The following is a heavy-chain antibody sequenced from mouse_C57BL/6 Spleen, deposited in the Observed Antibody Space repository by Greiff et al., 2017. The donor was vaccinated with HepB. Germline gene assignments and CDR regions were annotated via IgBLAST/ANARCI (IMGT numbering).Heavy chain of an antibody. V-gene: IGHV2-2*01. D-gene: IGHD2-4*01. CDR1: GFSLTSYG. CDR2: IWSGGST. Sequence: VQLQQSGPGLVQPSQSLSITCTVSGFSLTSYGVHWVRQSPGKGLEWLGVIWSGGSTDYNAAFISRLSISKDNSKSQVFFKMNSLQADDTAIYYCARNMDYDYDGGSFAYWGQGTLVTVSA. J-gene: IGHJ3*01. CDR3: ARNMDYDYDGGSFAY.